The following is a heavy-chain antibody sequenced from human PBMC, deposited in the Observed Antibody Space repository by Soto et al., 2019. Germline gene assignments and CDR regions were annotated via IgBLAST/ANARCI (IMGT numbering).Heavy chain of an antibody. CDR1: GGSFSGYY. V-gene: IGHV4-34*01. CDR3: ARVKKYMVRGHIRYNWFDP. J-gene: IGHJ5*02. D-gene: IGHD3-10*01. Sequence: QVQLQQWGAGLLKPSETLSLTCAVYGGSFSGYYWSWIRQPPGKGLEWIGEINHSGSTNYNPSLKCRVTISVDTSKNQFSLKLSSVAAADTAVYYCARVKKYMVRGHIRYNWFDPWGQGTLVTVSS. CDR2: INHSGST.